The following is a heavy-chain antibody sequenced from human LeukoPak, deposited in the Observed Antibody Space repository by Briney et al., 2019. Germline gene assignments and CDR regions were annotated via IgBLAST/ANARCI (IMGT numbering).Heavy chain of an antibody. J-gene: IGHJ4*02. CDR3: AGGPRLRDYFDY. D-gene: IGHD4-17*01. CDR2: IKQDGSEK. V-gene: IGHV3-7*01. CDR1: GFTFSSYW. Sequence: GGSLRLSCAASGFTFSSYWMGWVRQAPGKGLEWVANIKQDGSEKYYVDSVKGRFTISRDNAKNSPYLQMNSLRAEDTAVYYCAGGPRLRDYFDYWGQRTLVTVSS.